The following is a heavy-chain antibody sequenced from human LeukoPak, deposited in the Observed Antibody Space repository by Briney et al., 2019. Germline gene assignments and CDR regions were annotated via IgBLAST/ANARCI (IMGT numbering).Heavy chain of an antibody. J-gene: IGHJ3*02. Sequence: GGSLRLSCAASGFSFSSYAMSWVRQAPGKGLEWVGRIKSKTDGGTTDYAAPVKGRFTISRDDSKNTLYLQMNSLKTEDTAVYYCTTDKWATITMIVVANPDAFDIWGQGTMVTVSS. D-gene: IGHD3-22*01. V-gene: IGHV3-15*01. CDR1: GFSFSSYA. CDR3: TTDKWATITMIVVANPDAFDI. CDR2: IKSKTDGGTT.